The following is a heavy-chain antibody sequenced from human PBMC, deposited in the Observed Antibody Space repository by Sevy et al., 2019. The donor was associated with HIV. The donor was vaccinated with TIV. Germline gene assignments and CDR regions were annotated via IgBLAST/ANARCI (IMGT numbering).Heavy chain of an antibody. D-gene: IGHD6-13*01. Sequence: ASVKVSCKASGYTFTNYGISWVRQAPGQGLEWMGWISAYNSNTNYPQKLQGRVTMTTDTSTSTAYMELRSLRSDDTAVYFCASDRVWRSSSSWDRTHAFDFWGQGTMVTVSS. CDR1: GYTFTNYG. V-gene: IGHV1-18*01. CDR3: ASDRVWRSSSSWDRTHAFDF. J-gene: IGHJ3*01. CDR2: ISAYNSNT.